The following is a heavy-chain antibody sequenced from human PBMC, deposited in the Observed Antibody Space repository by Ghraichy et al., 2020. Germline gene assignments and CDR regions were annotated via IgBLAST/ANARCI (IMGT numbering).Heavy chain of an antibody. CDR2: IYPGDSDT. D-gene: IGHD1-26*01. CDR1: GYSFTSYW. V-gene: IGHV5-51*01. J-gene: IGHJ5*02. CDR3: ARGSGSYYEGHNWFDP. Sequence: GESLNISCKGSGYSFTSYWIGWVRQMPGKGLEWMGIIYPGDSDTRYSPSFQGQVTISADKSISTAYLQWSSLKASDTAMYYCARGSGSYYEGHNWFDPWGQGTLVTVSS.